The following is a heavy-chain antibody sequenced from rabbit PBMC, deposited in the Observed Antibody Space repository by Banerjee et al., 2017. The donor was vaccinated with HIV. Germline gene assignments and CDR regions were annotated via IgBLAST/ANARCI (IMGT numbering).Heavy chain of an antibody. J-gene: IGHJ4*01. V-gene: IGHV1S45*01. CDR2: IYARSAGST. Sequence: QEQLEESGGDLVKPEGSLTLTCKASGLDFSSSNWIYWVRQAPGKGLEWIAYIYARSAGSTYYASWAKGRFTISKTSSTTVTLQMTSLTAADTATYFCARNYADITDFTDTTLGLWGQGTLVTVS. CDR3: ARNYADITDFTDTTLGL. D-gene: IGHD8-1*01. CDR1: GLDFSSSNW.